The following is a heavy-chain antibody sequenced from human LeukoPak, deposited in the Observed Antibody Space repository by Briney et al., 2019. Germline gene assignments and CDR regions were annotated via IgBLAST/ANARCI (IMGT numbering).Heavy chain of an antibody. D-gene: IGHD3-10*01. J-gene: IGHJ4*02. CDR2: ISESGGTT. Sequence: GGSLTLSCAASGFTFSSYAMNWVRQAPGKGLEWVSSISESGGTTEYAASVKGRFTISRDNSKNTLYLQMNSLRAEDTAVYYCAKEDGSVSLWGQGTLVTVSS. CDR3: AKEDGSVSL. V-gene: IGHV3-23*01. CDR1: GFTFSSYA.